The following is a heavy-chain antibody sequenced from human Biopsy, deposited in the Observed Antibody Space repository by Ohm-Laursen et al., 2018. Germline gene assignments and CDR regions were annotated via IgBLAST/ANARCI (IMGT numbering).Heavy chain of an antibody. CDR1: GYTFAGYY. CDR3: ARVPAYPSIDGYYGLDL. J-gene: IGHJ6*02. D-gene: IGHD3-16*01. Sequence: ASVKVSCKVSGYTFAGYYLHWVRQAPGHGLEWMGWINPNSGNANYAQSFQGRLTVTRDMSISTAYMELTSLTFDDTAIYYCARVPAYPSIDGYYGLDLWGQGTTVIVSS. CDR2: INPNSGNA. V-gene: IGHV1-2*02.